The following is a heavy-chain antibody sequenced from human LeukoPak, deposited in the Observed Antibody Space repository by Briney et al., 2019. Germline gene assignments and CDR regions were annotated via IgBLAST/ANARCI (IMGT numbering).Heavy chain of an antibody. CDR2: FFLVEADT. V-gene: IGHV5-51*01. CDR1: GYRFAGYW. D-gene: IGHD6-13*01. CDR3: ARLLRNIAAAVYYFDY. J-gene: IGHJ4*02. Sequence: LGESLKFSWKGSGYRFAGYWRAWARQMPGKGLSWLGLFFLVEADTRYSTYFQGQVTISVHKSISTAYLQWSSLKASDTAMYYCARLLRNIAAAVYYFDYWGQGTLVTVSS.